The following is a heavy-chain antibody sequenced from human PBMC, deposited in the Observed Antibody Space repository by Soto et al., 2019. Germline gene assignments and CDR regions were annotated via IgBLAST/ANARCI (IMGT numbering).Heavy chain of an antibody. V-gene: IGHV3-64D*06. CDR3: VKDGQVVANPFES. CDR2: VSNNDGRTT. Sequence: GESRILSCSSSGFPFSTYSMHWVRPAPGKGLEYVSGVSNNDGRTTSYADSVKGRFTISRDNSKNTLYLQMSSLRTEDTAVYYCVKDGQVVANPFESWGQGTLVTVSS. J-gene: IGHJ4*02. D-gene: IGHD3-22*01. CDR1: GFPFSTYS.